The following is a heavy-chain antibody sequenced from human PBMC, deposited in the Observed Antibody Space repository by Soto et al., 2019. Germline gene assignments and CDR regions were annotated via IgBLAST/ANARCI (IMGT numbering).Heavy chain of an antibody. Sequence: LSLTCRVSGGSINTYYLSWIRRPPGKGLEWIGYVDYSGNSDSSPSLKSRVTISIDTSKKQVSLKLNSVTAADTAVYYCARNWFSVAGRFHFDYWGQGIPVTVSS. CDR1: GGSINTYY. V-gene: IGHV4-59*01. CDR3: ARNWFSVAGRFHFDY. D-gene: IGHD6-19*01. J-gene: IGHJ4*02. CDR2: VDYSGNS.